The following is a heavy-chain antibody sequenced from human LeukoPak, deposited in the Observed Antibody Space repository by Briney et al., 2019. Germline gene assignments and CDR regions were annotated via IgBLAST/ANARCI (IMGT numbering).Heavy chain of an antibody. J-gene: IGHJ4*02. Sequence: GGSLRLSCAASGFTFNTYAMNWVRQAPGKGLEWVSAISGSGSSTYYADSVRGRSTISRDNSKNTLYLQINSLRAEDSAVYYCAKDRWQGIRYFDYWGQGTLVTVSS. V-gene: IGHV3-23*01. CDR2: ISGSGSST. D-gene: IGHD4-23*01. CDR1: GFTFNTYA. CDR3: AKDRWQGIRYFDY.